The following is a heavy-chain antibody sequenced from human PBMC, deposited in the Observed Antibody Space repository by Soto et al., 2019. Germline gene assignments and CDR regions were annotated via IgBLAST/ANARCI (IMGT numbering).Heavy chain of an antibody. CDR2: IYYSGST. CDR1: GGSISSFY. D-gene: IGHD4-17*01. J-gene: IGHJ6*02. Sequence: PSETLSLTCTVSGGSISSFYWSWIRQPPGKGLEWIGYIYYSGSTNCDPSLKSRVTMSVDTSKNQLSLNLSSVTAADTAVYYCAKHIYGGYFQYYTVDVWGRGTTVTVSS. CDR3: AKHIYGGYFQYYTVDV. V-gene: IGHV4-59*08.